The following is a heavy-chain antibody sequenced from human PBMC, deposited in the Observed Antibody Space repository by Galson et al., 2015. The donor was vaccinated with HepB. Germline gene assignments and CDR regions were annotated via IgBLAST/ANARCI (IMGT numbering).Heavy chain of an antibody. CDR1: GFDFSSWS. V-gene: IGHV3-48*02. Sequence: SLRLSCAASGFDFSSWSMNWVRQAPGKGPQWVSYIDGSGGTTDYADSVKGRFTISRDNAKNSVYLQMNSLTDEDTAVYHCTGGLGSSSWLSDYWGRGTLVTVSS. D-gene: IGHD6-13*01. CDR3: TGGLGSSSWLSDY. J-gene: IGHJ4*02. CDR2: IDGSGGTT.